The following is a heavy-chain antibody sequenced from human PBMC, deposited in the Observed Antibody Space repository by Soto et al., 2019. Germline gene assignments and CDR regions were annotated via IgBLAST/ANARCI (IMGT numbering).Heavy chain of an antibody. J-gene: IGHJ4*02. D-gene: IGHD3-10*01. V-gene: IGHV1-18*01. CDR2: ISAYNGNT. Sequence: QVQLVQSGAEVKKPGASVKVSCKASGYTFTSYGISWVRQAPGQGLEWMGWISAYNGNTNYAQKLQARVTMTTDTSTSTADMELRSLRSDDTAVYYCARYTSAPGSGPPPLDYWGQGTLVTVSS. CDR1: GYTFTSYG. CDR3: ARYTSAPGSGPPPLDY.